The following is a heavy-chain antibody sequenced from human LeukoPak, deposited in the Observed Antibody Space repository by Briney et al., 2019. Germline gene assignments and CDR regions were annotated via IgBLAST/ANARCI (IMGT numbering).Heavy chain of an antibody. CDR1: GGSFSGYY. CDR3: AREVWYDILTGYYFDY. D-gene: IGHD3-9*01. CDR2: MNHSGST. Sequence: SETLSLTCAVYGGSFSGYYWSWIRQPPGKGLEWIGEMNHSGSTNYNPSLKSRVTISVDTSKNQFSLKLSSVTAADTAVYYCAREVWYDILTGYYFDYWGQGTLVTVSS. J-gene: IGHJ4*02. V-gene: IGHV4-34*01.